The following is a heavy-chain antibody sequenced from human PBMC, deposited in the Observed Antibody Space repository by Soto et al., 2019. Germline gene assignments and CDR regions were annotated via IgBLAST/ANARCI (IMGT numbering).Heavy chain of an antibody. CDR3: AKVSSSWYAGFFDL. J-gene: IGHJ4*02. CDR2: ISYDGSNK. CDR1: GFTFSTYG. Sequence: PGASLRLSCAASGFTFSTYGTHWVRQAQGKGLEWVAVISYDGSNKYYADSVKGRFTISRDNAKNTLYLQMNTLRAEYTAIYYCAKVSSSWYAGFFDLWGQGP. D-gene: IGHD6-13*01. V-gene: IGHV3-30*18.